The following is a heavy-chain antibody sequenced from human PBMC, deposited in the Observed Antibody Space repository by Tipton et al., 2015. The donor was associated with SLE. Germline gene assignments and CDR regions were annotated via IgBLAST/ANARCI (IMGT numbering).Heavy chain of an antibody. J-gene: IGHJ6*03. V-gene: IGHV4-34*01. Sequence: TLSLTYVAYGGSFSGYYWSWIRQPPGKGLEWIGEINHSGSTNYNPSLKSRVTIPVDTSKNQFSLKLSFVSAADTAVYYCARVRPPLSIFGVVKGTDYYYMDVWGKGTTVTVSS. CDR3: ARVRPPLSIFGVVKGTDYYYMDV. CDR2: INHSGST. CDR1: GGSFSGYY. D-gene: IGHD3-3*01.